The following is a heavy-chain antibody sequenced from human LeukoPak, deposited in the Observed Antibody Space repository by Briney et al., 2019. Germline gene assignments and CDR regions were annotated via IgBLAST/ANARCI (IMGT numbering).Heavy chain of an antibody. V-gene: IGHV4-59*01. CDR1: SGSISTYY. D-gene: IGHD3-10*01. J-gene: IGHJ6*03. CDR2: IYYTGNT. CDR3: ARNGSPYYYYMDV. Sequence: PSETLSLTCTVSSGSISTYYWSWIRQPPGKGLEWIGYIYYTGNTDYNPSLKSRVTISLDTSENQFSLKLSSVTAADTAVYYCARNGSPYYYYMDVWGKGTTVTVSS.